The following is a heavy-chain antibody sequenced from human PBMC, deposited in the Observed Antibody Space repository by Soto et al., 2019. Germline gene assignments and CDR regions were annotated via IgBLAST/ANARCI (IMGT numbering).Heavy chain of an antibody. CDR1: GGSISSYY. CDR2: IYYSGST. Sequence: PSETLSLTCTVSGGSISSYYWSWIRQPPGKGLEWIGYIYYSGSTNYNPSLKSRVTISVDTSKNQFSLKLSSVTAADTAAYYCARKQLATFYYFDYWGQGTLVTVSS. J-gene: IGHJ4*02. D-gene: IGHD6-13*01. V-gene: IGHV4-59*08. CDR3: ARKQLATFYYFDY.